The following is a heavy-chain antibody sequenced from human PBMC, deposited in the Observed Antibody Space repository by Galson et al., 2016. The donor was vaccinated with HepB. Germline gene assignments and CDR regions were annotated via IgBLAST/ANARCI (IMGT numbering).Heavy chain of an antibody. Sequence: SETLSLTCAVSGGSISSSNWWSWVRQPPGKGLEWIGEIHHSGSTNYHPSLKSRVTISVDKSRNQFSLKLSSVTAANTAVYYCARDNKSFRSGSNYLFSYGMDVWGQGTSVTVSS. D-gene: IGHD3-10*01. CDR3: ARDNKSFRSGSNYLFSYGMDV. J-gene: IGHJ6*02. CDR2: IHHSGST. CDR1: GGSISSSNW. V-gene: IGHV4-4*02.